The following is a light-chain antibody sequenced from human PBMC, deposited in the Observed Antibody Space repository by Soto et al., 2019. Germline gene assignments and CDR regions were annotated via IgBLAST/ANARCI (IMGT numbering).Light chain of an antibody. V-gene: IGLV4-69*01. CDR1: SGHTSYA. CDR2: LNSDGSH. J-gene: IGLJ2*01. CDR3: QTWGTAIHDVV. Sequence: QSVLTQSPSAAASLEASVKPTCTLSSGHTSYAIAWHQRQPEKGPRYLMKLNSDGSHNKGDGIPDRFSGSSSGTDRYLTISSLQSDDEADYYCQTWGTAIHDVVFGGGTKLTVL.